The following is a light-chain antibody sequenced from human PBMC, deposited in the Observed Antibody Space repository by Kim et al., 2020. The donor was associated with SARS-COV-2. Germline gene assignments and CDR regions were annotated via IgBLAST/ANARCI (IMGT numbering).Light chain of an antibody. V-gene: IGKV1-39*01. Sequence: DIQMTQSPSSLSTSVRDRVTITCRASQNISNYLNWYQQKPGKAPNLLIYAASSLQSGVPSRFSGSRSGTHFTLTISSLQPEDFATYYCQQSYSTPITFGQGTRLEIK. CDR3: QQSYSTPIT. CDR1: QNISNY. J-gene: IGKJ5*01. CDR2: AAS.